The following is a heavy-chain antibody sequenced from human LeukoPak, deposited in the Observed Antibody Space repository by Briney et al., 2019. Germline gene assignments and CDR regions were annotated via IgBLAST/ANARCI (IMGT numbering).Heavy chain of an antibody. J-gene: IGHJ5*02. CDR3: ARVATIWEGFNWFDP. Sequence: ASVKVSCKASGYTFTSYGISWVRQAPGQGLEWMGWISAYNGNTNYAQKLQGRVTMTTDTSTSTAYMELRSLRSDDTAVYYCARVATIWEGFNWFDPWGQGTLVTVSS. CDR1: GYTFTSYG. CDR2: ISAYNGNT. D-gene: IGHD5-12*01. V-gene: IGHV1-18*01.